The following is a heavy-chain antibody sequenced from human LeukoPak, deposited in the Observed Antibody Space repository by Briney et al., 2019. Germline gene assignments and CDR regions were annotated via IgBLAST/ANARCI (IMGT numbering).Heavy chain of an antibody. V-gene: IGHV3-48*03. CDR1: GFTFSSYE. CDR3: ARDPRRIIMGGI. CDR2: ISNTGSTI. J-gene: IGHJ3*02. Sequence: GGSLRLSCAASGFTFSSYEMNWVRQAPGKGLERVSYISNTGSTIHYADSVKGRFTISRDNAKNSLYLQMNSLRAEDTAVYYCARDPRRIIMGGIWGQGTMVTVSS. D-gene: IGHD3-10*01.